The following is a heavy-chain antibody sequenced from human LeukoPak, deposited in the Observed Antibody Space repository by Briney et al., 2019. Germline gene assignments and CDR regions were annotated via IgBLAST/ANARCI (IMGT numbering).Heavy chain of an antibody. D-gene: IGHD2/OR15-2a*01. CDR3: TRENRPFCPFAY. Sequence: SETLSLTCGVSGGSIDITNYRSWVRQAPGKGLEWIGEISHSGTTNYNPSLRSRVTMFLDRANNQFSLSLTSVTAADSAVYYCTRENRPFCPFAYWGQGVLVTVSS. CDR2: ISHSGTT. J-gene: IGHJ4*02. CDR1: GGSIDITNY. V-gene: IGHV4-4*02.